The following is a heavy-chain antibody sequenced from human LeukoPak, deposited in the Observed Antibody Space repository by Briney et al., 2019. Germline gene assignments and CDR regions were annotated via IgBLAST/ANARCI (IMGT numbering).Heavy chain of an antibody. CDR1: GFTFSSYS. Sequence: PGGSLRLSCAAAGFTFSSYSMNWVRQAPGKGLEWVSSISSSSSYIYYAYSVKGRFTISRDNAKNSLYLQMHSLRADDTAVYYCARGDISLGPHYMDVWGKGTTVTVSS. V-gene: IGHV3-21*01. D-gene: IGHD3-3*02. CDR3: ARGDISLGPHYMDV. J-gene: IGHJ6*03. CDR2: ISSSSSYI.